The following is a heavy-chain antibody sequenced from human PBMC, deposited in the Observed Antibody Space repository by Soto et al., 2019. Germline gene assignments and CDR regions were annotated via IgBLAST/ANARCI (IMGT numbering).Heavy chain of an antibody. Sequence: GESLKISCAASGFTFSSYAMSWVRHAPGKGLEWVSAISGSGGSTYYADSVKGRFTISRDNSKNTLYLQINSLRADDTAVYYCAKGLAAVGTGPASFDSWGQGTMVTVSS. CDR2: ISGSGGST. V-gene: IGHV3-23*01. CDR3: AKGLAAVGTGPASFDS. CDR1: GFTFSSYA. J-gene: IGHJ4*02. D-gene: IGHD6-13*01.